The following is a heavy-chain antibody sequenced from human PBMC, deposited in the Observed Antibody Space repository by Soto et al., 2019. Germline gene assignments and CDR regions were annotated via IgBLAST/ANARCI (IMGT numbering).Heavy chain of an antibody. CDR2: IYYSGST. J-gene: IGHJ4*02. D-gene: IGHD6-6*01. CDR1: GGSISEFY. CDR3: ARVGGLAARTFDY. V-gene: IGHV4-59*01. Sequence: SDTLALTCTVSGGSISEFYCIWIRQPPGKGLEWIGYIYYSGSTNYNPSLKSRVTISVDTSKNQFSLNLRSMSPADTAVYYCARVGGLAARTFDYWGPGTLVTVSS.